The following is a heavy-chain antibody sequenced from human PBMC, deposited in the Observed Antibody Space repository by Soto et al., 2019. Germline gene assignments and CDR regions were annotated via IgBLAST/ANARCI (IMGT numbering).Heavy chain of an antibody. CDR3: ARQFFWSGYGGPSYGMDV. CDR2: IDPSDSYT. V-gene: IGHV5-10-1*01. Sequence: GESLKISCKGSGYSFTSYWIGWVRQMPGKGLEWMGRIDPSDSYTNYSPSFQGHVTISADKSISTAYLQWSSLKASDTAMYYCARQFFWSGYGGPSYGMDVWGQGTTVTVSS. J-gene: IGHJ6*02. CDR1: GYSFTSYW. D-gene: IGHD3-3*01.